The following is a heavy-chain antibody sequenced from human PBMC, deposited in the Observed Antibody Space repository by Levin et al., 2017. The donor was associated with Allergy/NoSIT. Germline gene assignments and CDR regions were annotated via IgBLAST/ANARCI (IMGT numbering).Heavy chain of an antibody. D-gene: IGHD3-16*01. V-gene: IGHV1-69*13. CDR2: IIFGTP. Sequence: SVKVSCKTSGGTFSGHGIGWVRQAPGQGLEWMGEIIFGTPNYARKFQGRVAITADESLTTTYIELSSVTSEDTAVYYCSSGRPSPYIWGQGTLVTVSS. CDR1: GGTFSGHG. J-gene: IGHJ4*02. CDR3: SSGRPSPYI.